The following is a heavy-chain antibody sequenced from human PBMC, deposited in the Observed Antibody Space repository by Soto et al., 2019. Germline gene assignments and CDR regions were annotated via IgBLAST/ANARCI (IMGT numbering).Heavy chain of an antibody. J-gene: IGHJ4*02. CDR2: IYSGGST. V-gene: IGHV3-66*01. Sequence: EVPLVESGGGLVQPGGSLRLSCAASGFTVSSNYMSWVRQAPGKGLEWVSVIYSGGSTYYADSVKGRFTISRDNSKNTLYLQMNSLRAEDTAVYYCARDPVGYCSGGSCPTDYWGQGTLVTVSS. CDR1: GFTVSSNY. CDR3: ARDPVGYCSGGSCPTDY. D-gene: IGHD2-15*01.